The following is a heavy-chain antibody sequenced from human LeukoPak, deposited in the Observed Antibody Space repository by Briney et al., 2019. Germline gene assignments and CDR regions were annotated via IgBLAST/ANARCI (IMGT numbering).Heavy chain of an antibody. J-gene: IGHJ6*02. CDR1: GFTFSLYA. V-gene: IGHV3-30*18. Sequence: GTSLRLSCAASGFTFSLYAMHWVRQAPGKGLEWVAVIFYDGSKTNYADSVKGRFTISRDNSRSTLHLQMNSLRTEDTAVYYCAKVGVSSSWNYYYYGMDVWGQGTTVTVSS. D-gene: IGHD6-13*01. CDR3: AKVGVSSSWNYYYYGMDV. CDR2: IFYDGSKT.